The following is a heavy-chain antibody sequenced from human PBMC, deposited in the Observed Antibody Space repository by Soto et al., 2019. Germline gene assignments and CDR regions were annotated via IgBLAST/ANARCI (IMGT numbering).Heavy chain of an antibody. D-gene: IGHD1-26*01. CDR1: GGSISSSSYY. V-gene: IGHV4-39*01. CDR2: IYYSGST. Sequence: PSETLSLTCTVPGGSISSSSYYWCWIRQPPGKGLEWIGSIYYSGSTYYNPSLKSRVTISVNTSKNQFSLKLSSVTAADTAVYYCARHNGVFGVGAKYYYYYGMDVWGQGTTVT. J-gene: IGHJ6*02. CDR3: ARHNGVFGVGAKYYYYYGMDV.